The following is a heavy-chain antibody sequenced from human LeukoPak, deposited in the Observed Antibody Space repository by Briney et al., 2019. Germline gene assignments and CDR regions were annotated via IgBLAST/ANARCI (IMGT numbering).Heavy chain of an antibody. CDR3: SKGETDTGTLTHVY. D-gene: IGHD1-7*01. J-gene: IGHJ4*02. V-gene: IGHV3-23*01. CDR2: ISGSGTTT. Sequence: SGGSLRLSCAASGFTFRNYAMSWVRQAPGKGLEWVSAISGSGTTTHYADSVEGRFTVSRDNSKNTVFLQMHSLGAEDTAVYYCSKGETDTGTLTHVYWGPGTLVTVSS. CDR1: GFTFRNYA.